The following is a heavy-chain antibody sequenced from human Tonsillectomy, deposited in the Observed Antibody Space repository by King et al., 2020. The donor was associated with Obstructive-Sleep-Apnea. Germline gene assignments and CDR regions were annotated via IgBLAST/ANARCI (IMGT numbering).Heavy chain of an antibody. CDR1: GFTFSNFG. Sequence: VQLVESGGGVVQPGRSLRLSCAASGFTFSNFGMHWVRQAPGKGLEWVAFVRYDGNNTYYADSVKGRLTISRDNSKNTLYLQMNSLRAEDTAVYYCAKEPVDTAMVRTFYYGLDVWGQGTTVTVSS. CDR2: VRYDGNNT. J-gene: IGHJ6*02. D-gene: IGHD5-18*01. CDR3: AKEPVDTAMVRTFYYGLDV. V-gene: IGHV3-30*02.